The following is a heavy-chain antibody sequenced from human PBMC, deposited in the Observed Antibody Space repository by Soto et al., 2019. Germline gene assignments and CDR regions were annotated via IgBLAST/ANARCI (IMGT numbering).Heavy chain of an antibody. CDR1: GFTFSGSA. CDR3: TRHVPVTTFSRDYGMDV. D-gene: IGHD4-17*01. Sequence: PGGSLRLSCAASGFTFSGSAMHWVRQASGKGLEWVGRIRSKANSYATAYAASVKGRFTISRDDSKNTAYLQMNSLKTEDTAVYYCTRHVPVTTFSRDYGMDVWGQGSTVTVSS. V-gene: IGHV3-73*01. J-gene: IGHJ6*02. CDR2: IRSKANSYAT.